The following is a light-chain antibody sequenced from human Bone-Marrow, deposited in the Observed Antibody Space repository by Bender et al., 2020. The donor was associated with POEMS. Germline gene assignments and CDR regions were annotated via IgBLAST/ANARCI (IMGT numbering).Light chain of an antibody. CDR2: DGN. V-gene: IGLV2-23*03. Sequence: QSSLTQPASVSGSPGQSITISCSDVGTYNLVSWYQQHPGKAPRLIIFDGNRRPSGISNRFSGSKSGNTASLTISGLQTDDEADYYCCSYIGSNTFDYVFASGTKVPVL. CDR1: DVGTYNL. J-gene: IGLJ1*01. CDR3: CSYIGSNTFDYV.